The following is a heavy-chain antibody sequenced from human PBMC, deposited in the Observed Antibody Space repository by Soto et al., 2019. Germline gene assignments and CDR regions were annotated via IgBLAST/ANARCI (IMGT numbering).Heavy chain of an antibody. Sequence: PSETLSLTCTVSGGSTSSGDYYWSWIRQPPGKGLEWIGYIYYSGSTYYNPSLKSRVTISVDTSKNQFSLKLSSVTAADTAVYYCARAGGSGWYNWFDPWGQGTLVTVSS. J-gene: IGHJ5*02. CDR3: ARAGGSGWYNWFDP. CDR1: GGSTSSGDYY. D-gene: IGHD6-19*01. CDR2: IYYSGST. V-gene: IGHV4-30-4*01.